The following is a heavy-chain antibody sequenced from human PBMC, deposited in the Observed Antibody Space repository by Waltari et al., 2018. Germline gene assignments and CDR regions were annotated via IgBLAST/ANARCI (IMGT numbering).Heavy chain of an antibody. D-gene: IGHD2-21*02. J-gene: IGHJ4*02. CDR3: ARDRDKQSFDY. Sequence: QVQLQESGPGLVKPSETLSLTCTVSGGSISRYYWSWIRQPPGKGLEWIGYIYYSGSTNYNPSLKSRVTMSVDTSKNQFSLKLSSVTAADTAVYYCARDRDKQSFDYWGQGTLVTVSS. CDR1: GGSISRYY. CDR2: IYYSGST. V-gene: IGHV4-59*12.